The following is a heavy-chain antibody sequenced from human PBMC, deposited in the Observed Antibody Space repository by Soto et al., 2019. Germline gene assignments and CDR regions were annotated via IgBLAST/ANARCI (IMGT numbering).Heavy chain of an antibody. Sequence: SVKVSCKASGGTFSSYAISCVRQAPGQGLEWLGGIIPIFGTANYAQKFQGRVTITADASTSTAYMELSSLRSQDTAVYYCASVPRPNYDFWSGYSNWFDPWGQGALVTVSS. V-gene: IGHV1-69*13. CDR2: IIPIFGTA. D-gene: IGHD3-3*01. CDR1: GGTFSSYA. J-gene: IGHJ5*02. CDR3: ASVPRPNYDFWSGYSNWFDP.